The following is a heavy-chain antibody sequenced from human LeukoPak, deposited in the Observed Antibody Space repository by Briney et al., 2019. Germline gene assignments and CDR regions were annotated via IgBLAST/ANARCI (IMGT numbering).Heavy chain of an antibody. CDR3: AKVAATWDY. CDR1: GDSTNTYF. D-gene: IGHD6-13*01. J-gene: IGHJ4*02. Sequence: ETLSLTCTMSGDSTNTYFWSWIRQPPGKGLEWVSAISGSGGSTYYADSVKGRFTISRDNSKNTLYLQMNSLRAEDTAVYYCAKVAATWDYWGQGTLVTVSS. V-gene: IGHV3-23*01. CDR2: ISGSGGST.